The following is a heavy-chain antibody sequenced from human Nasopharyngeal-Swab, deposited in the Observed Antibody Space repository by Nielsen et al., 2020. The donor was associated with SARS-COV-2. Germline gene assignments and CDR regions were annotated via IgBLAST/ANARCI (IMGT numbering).Heavy chain of an antibody. CDR2: ISASGQTT. CDR1: GFTFSTYA. J-gene: IGHJ4*02. V-gene: IGHV3-23*01. CDR3: ASRGPEGWPTDY. Sequence: GESLKISCAASGFTFSTYAMSWVRQAPGKGLEWVSSISASGQTTYYADPVKGRFSISRDNSKNTLYLRMTSLRAEDTAVYFCASRGPEGWPTDYWGQGGLVTVSS. D-gene: IGHD6-19*01.